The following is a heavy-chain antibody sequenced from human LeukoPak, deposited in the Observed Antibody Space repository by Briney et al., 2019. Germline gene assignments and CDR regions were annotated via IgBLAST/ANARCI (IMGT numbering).Heavy chain of an antibody. CDR2: IYTSGST. V-gene: IGHV4-4*07. D-gene: IGHD2-2*01. J-gene: IGHJ4*02. CDR1: GGSISSYY. Sequence: PSETLSLTCTVSGGSISSYYWSWIRQPAGKGLEWIGRIYTSGSTNYNPSLKSRVTVSVDTSKNQFSLKLSSVTAADTAVYYCARGPDPYCSSTSCYAFDYWGQGTLVTVSS. CDR3: ARGPDPYCSSTSCYAFDY.